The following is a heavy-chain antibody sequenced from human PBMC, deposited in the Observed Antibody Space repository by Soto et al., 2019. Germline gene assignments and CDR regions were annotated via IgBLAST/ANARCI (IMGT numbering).Heavy chain of an antibody. J-gene: IGHJ4*02. CDR2: INHSGST. CDR1: STSFSDYF. Sequence: SETLSLTCAVYSTSFSDYFWTWIRQPPGKGLEWIGEINHSGSTNYDPSLKSRVTISVDKSKNQFSLKLSSVTAADTAVYYCARGAAAAGIDPGRYYFDYWGQGTLVTVSS. CDR3: ARGAAAAGIDPGRYYFDY. V-gene: IGHV4-34*01. D-gene: IGHD6-13*01.